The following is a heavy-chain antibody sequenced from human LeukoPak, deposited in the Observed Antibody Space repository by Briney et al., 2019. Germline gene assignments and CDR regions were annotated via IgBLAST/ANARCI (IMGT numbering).Heavy chain of an antibody. CDR1: GFTFSSYG. J-gene: IGHJ6*03. CDR3: AKGMGDSSGYYYYYYYYMDV. CDR2: ISYDGSNK. V-gene: IGHV3-30*18. D-gene: IGHD3-22*01. Sequence: TGGSLRLSCAASGFTFSSYGMHWVRQAPGKGLEWVAVISYDGSNKYYADSVKGRFTISRDNSKNTLYLQMNSLRAEDTAVYYCAKGMGDSSGYYYYYYYYMDVWGKGTTVTVSS.